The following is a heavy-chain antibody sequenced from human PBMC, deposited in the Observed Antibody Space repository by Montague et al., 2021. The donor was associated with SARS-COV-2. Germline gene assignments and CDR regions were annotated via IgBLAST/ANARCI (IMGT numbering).Heavy chain of an antibody. V-gene: IGHV4-59*01. CDR3: ARGSYGPGAFDI. CDR2: IYYSGST. J-gene: IGHJ3*02. Sequence: SETLSPTRTVSGGSISSYYWSWIRQPPGKGLEWIGYIYYSGSTNYNPSLKSRVTISLDTSKNQFSPKLNSVTAADTAVYYCARGSYGPGAFDIWGQGTMVTVSS. CDR1: GGSISSYY. D-gene: IGHD5-18*01.